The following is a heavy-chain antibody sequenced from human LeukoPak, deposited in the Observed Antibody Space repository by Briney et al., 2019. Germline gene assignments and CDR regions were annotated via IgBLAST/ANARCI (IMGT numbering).Heavy chain of an antibody. D-gene: IGHD2-2*01. V-gene: IGHV1-2*02. Sequence: ASVKVSCKASGYTFTGHYIHWVRQAPGQGLEWMGWITPNSGGTNYAQKFQGRVTMTRDTSISTAYMELSRLRSDDTAVYYCAREDCTSTSCYAFFDYWGQGTLVTVSS. CDR2: ITPNSGGT. J-gene: IGHJ4*02. CDR3: AREDCTSTSCYAFFDY. CDR1: GYTFTGHY.